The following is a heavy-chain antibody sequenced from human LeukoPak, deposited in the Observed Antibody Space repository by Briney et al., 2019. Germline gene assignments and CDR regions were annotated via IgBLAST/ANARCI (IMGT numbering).Heavy chain of an antibody. CDR1: GGSISSYY. J-gene: IGHJ6*02. CDR2: INHSGST. Sequence: PSETLSLTCTVSGGSISSYYWSWIRQPPGKGLEWIGEINHSGSTNYNPSLKSRVTISVDTSKNQFSLKLSSVTAADTAVYYCALTLGYCSSTSCPNIYYYYGMDVWGQGTTVTVSS. D-gene: IGHD2-2*01. CDR3: ALTLGYCSSTSCPNIYYYYGMDV. V-gene: IGHV4-34*01.